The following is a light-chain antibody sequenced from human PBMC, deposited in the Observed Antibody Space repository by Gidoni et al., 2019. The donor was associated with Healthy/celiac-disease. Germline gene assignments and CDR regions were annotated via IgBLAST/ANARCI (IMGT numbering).Light chain of an antibody. CDR3: QQYYSFPRT. CDR1: QGISRY. Sequence: HSHSLLSASTGDRVTISCRMSQGISRYLAWYQQKPGKAPELLIDAASTLQRGVPSRFSGSGSATDFTITISFLQYEDVANYYCQQYYSFPRTFXQXTKVEIK. V-gene: IGKV1D-8*02. J-gene: IGKJ1*01. CDR2: AAS.